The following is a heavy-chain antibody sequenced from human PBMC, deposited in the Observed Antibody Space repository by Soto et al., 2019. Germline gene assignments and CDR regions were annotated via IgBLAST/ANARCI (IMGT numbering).Heavy chain of an antibody. CDR2: FSNSASPI. J-gene: IGHJ5*02. Sequence: QVQLVESGGGLVKPGGSLRLSCAASGFTFDDYYVNWVRQAPGKGLEWISYFSNSASPISYADSVKGRFTVSTDTAKKSVYPHSNSLGAAGTAVYYCAIDGPYCARAGCATWVDRWGQGTLVTVSS. D-gene: IGHD2-21*01. CDR1: GFTFDDYY. CDR3: AIDGPYCARAGCATWVDR. V-gene: IGHV3-11*01.